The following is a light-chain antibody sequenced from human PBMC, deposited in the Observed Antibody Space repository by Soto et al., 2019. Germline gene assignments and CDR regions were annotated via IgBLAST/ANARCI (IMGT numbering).Light chain of an antibody. CDR1: QSVSSY. CDR3: QQRSNWPALT. CDR2: DAS. J-gene: IGKJ4*01. V-gene: IGKV3-11*01. Sequence: EIVLTQSPATLSLSPGERATLSCRASQSVSSYLAWYQQKPGQAPRRLIYDASNRATGIPARFSGSGSGTDFTIPISSLEPEDFAVYYCQQRSNWPALTFGGGNKVEIK.